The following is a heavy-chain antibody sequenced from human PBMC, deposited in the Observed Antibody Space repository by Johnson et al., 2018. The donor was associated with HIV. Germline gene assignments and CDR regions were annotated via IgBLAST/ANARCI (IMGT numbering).Heavy chain of an antibody. CDR3: AATYYYDSSGSRYPFDI. V-gene: IGHV3-30*19. D-gene: IGHD3-22*01. J-gene: IGHJ3*02. Sequence: VQLVESGGGVVQPGESLRLSCRTFGFTFSYHGMHWVRQAPGKGLEWVAVISYDGSDKDYADSVKGRFTISRDSSKNTLYLQMNSLRAEDTAVYYCAATYYYDSSGSRYPFDIWGQGTMVTVSS. CDR1: GFTFSYHG. CDR2: ISYDGSDK.